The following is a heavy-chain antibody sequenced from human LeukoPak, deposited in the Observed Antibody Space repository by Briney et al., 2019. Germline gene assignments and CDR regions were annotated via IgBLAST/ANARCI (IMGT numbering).Heavy chain of an antibody. Sequence: GGSLRLSCAASGFTFDDYAMDWVRQAPGKGREGVSLISGDGGSTYYADSVKGRFNMSRDNAKNSLDLQMNRLRVEDTAVYYCARGGYSFDYLGQGTLVAVSS. CDR2: ISGDGGST. V-gene: IGHV3-43*02. CDR1: GFTFDDYA. D-gene: IGHD5-18*01. J-gene: IGHJ4*02. CDR3: ARGGYSFDY.